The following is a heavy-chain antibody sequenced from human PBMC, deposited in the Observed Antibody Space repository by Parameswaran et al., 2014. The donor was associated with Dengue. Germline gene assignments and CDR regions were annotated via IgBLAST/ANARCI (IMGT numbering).Heavy chain of an antibody. D-gene: IGHD3-3*01. V-gene: IGHV4-39*01. CDR2: LLYGST. J-gene: IGHJ5*02. Sequence: VRQGSREGAGVDWEYLLYGSTYYNPSLKSRVTISVDTSKNQFSLKLSSVTAADTAVYYCARHPPTNQKNVLRFLEWFSWGQGTLVTVSS. CDR3: ARHPPTNQKNVLRFLEWFS.